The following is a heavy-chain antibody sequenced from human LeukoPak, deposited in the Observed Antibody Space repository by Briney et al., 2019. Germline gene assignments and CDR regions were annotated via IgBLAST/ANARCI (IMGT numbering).Heavy chain of an antibody. D-gene: IGHD3-10*01. J-gene: IGHJ4*02. CDR2: IHPRSGET. CDR3: ARDGEYGTGSYYRGCLDY. V-gene: IGHV1-2*02. Sequence: ASVKVSCKTSGYSFTAFYIHWVRQAPGQGLEWMGWIHPRSGETNYAQKFKGRVTMARDTSISTVHLDLSSLGSDDTAVYYCARDGEYGTGSYYRGCLDYWGQGTLVTVSS. CDR1: GYSFTAFY.